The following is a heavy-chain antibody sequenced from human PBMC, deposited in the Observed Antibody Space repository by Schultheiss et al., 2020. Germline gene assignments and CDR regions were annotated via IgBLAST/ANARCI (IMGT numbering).Heavy chain of an antibody. CDR3: ARDGLKSDLSPTVITWVDYFYYGMDV. V-gene: IGHV1-69*05. Sequence: SVKVSCKASGGTFSSYDINWVRQATGQGLEWMGGIIPIFGTANYAQTFQGRVTMTTDISTTTAYMELRTLRSDDTAVYYCARDGLKSDLSPTVITWVDYFYYGMDVWGQGTTVTVSS. CDR1: GGTFSSYD. J-gene: IGHJ6*02. CDR2: IIPIFGTA. D-gene: IGHD4-23*01.